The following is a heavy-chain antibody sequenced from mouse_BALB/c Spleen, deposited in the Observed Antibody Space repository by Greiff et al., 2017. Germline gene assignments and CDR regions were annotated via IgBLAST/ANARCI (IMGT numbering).Heavy chain of an antibody. CDR2: ISNGGGST. Sequence: EVMLVESGGGLVQPGGSLKLSCAASGFTFSSYTMSWVRQTPEKRLEWVAYISNGGGSTYYPDTVKGRFTISRDNAKNTLYLQMSSLKSEDTAMYYCARPIYYDYDEEAWFAYWGQGTLVTVSA. CDR3: ARPIYYDYDEEAWFAY. V-gene: IGHV5-12-2*01. CDR1: GFTFSSYT. D-gene: IGHD2-4*01. J-gene: IGHJ3*01.